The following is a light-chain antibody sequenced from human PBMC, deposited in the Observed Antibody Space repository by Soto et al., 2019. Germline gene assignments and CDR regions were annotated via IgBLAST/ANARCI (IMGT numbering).Light chain of an antibody. CDR2: EVS. CDR3: SSFTTTNTLYI. V-gene: IGLV2-14*01. J-gene: IGLJ1*01. CDR1: SSDVGGHEF. Sequence: QSVLTQPASVSGSPGQSITISCTGTSSDVGGHEFVSWYQQHPGKAPQVIIYEVSDRPSGVSSRFSGSKSGNTASLTISGLQAEDEADYYCSSFTTTNTLYIFGTGTKLTVL.